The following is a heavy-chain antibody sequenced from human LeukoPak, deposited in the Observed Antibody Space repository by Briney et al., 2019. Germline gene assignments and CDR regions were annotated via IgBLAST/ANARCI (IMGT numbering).Heavy chain of an antibody. CDR2: ISGYNGNT. J-gene: IGHJ3*02. CDR1: GYVFTSYG. CDR3: ASLKNYYDSSGYLVTDAFDI. Sequence: ASVKVSCKASGYVFTSYGISWVRQAPGQGLEWMGWISGYNGNTYYAQKFQGRVTMTTDTSTSTAYMELRSLRSDDTAVYYCASLKNYYDSSGYLVTDAFDIWGQGTMVTVSS. V-gene: IGHV1-18*01. D-gene: IGHD3-22*01.